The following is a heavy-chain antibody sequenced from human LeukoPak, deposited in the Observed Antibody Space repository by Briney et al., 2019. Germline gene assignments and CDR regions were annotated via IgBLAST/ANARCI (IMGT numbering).Heavy chain of an antibody. D-gene: IGHD3-10*01. CDR2: IYYSGSS. J-gene: IGHJ6*02. CDR1: GGSISSFY. Sequence: SETLSRTCTVSGGSISSFYWRWIRQPPGQGLEWIGYIYYSGSSNYNPSLRSGVMISVDSSKNQFSLQLSSVTAADTAVYYSGSTNYNPSPKCRVTISVDTSKNQFSLKLSSVTAADTAVYYCAREDYMVRGVNYYYGMDVWGQGTTVTVSS. V-gene: IGHV4-59*01. CDR3: GSTNYNPSPKCRVTISVDTSKNQFSLKLSSVTAADTAVYYCAREDYMVRGVNYYYGMDV.